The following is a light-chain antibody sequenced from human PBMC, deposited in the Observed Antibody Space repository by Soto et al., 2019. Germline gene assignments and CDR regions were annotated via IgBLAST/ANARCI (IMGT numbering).Light chain of an antibody. V-gene: IGKV1-27*01. CDR2: GAS. Sequence: DIQMTQSPSSLSASVGDTVTITCRASQDIINHLAWYQQRPGKVPNLLIYGASTLHSGVPSRFRGSVSGTHFTLTISSLQPEDVATYYCQNYHLALGTFGQGTRLAIK. CDR1: QDIINH. J-gene: IGKJ5*01. CDR3: QNYHLALGT.